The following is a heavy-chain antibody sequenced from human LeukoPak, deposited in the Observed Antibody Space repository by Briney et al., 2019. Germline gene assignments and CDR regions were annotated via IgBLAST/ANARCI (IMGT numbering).Heavy chain of an antibody. CDR3: ARDMWELLVWNWFDP. CDR1: GFTFSSDS. Sequence: GGSLRLSCAASGFTFSSDSMNWVRQAPGKGLEWVSYISSSSSTIYYADSVKGRFTISRDNAKNSLYLQMDSLRAEDTAVYYCARDMWELLVWNWFDPWGQGTLVTVSS. J-gene: IGHJ5*02. D-gene: IGHD1-26*01. V-gene: IGHV3-48*01. CDR2: ISSSSSTI.